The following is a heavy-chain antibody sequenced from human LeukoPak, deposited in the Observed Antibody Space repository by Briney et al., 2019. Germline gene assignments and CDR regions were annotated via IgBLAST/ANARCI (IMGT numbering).Heavy chain of an antibody. V-gene: IGHV1-24*01. Sequence: ASVKVSCKAFGYTFTGNYMHWVRQAPGKGLEWMGGFDPEDGETFYARTFQGRVTMTKDTSTDTAYMELSSLRSEDTAVYCCTTDHYYDSSGSYYTIDYWGQGTLVTVSS. J-gene: IGHJ4*02. CDR3: TTDHYYDSSGSYYTIDY. CDR2: FDPEDGET. D-gene: IGHD3-22*01. CDR1: GYTFTGNY.